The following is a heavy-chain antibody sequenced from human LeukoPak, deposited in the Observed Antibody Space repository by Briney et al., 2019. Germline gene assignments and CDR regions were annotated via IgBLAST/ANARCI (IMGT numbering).Heavy chain of an antibody. CDR2: IYSDGST. J-gene: IGHJ4*02. Sequence: GGSLRLSCAASGFTVSSSYMSWVRQAPGKGLEWVSVIYSDGSTYYPDSVKGRFTISRDNSKNTLYLQMSSLRAEDTAVYYRARDSLSPPQGDSWGQGTLLTVSS. D-gene: IGHD2/OR15-2a*01. CDR1: GFTVSSSY. V-gene: IGHV3-53*01. CDR3: ARDSLSPPQGDS.